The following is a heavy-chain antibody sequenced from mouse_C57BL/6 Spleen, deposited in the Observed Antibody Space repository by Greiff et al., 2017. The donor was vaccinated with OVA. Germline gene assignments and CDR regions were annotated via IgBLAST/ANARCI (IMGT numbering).Heavy chain of an antibody. D-gene: IGHD1-1*01. CDR2: INPSNGGT. CDR3: ARRDYYYGSSYDY. V-gene: IGHV1-53*01. J-gene: IGHJ2*01. CDR1: GYTFTSSW. Sequence: QLQQPGPELVKPGASVKLSCKASGYTFTSSWMPWVKQRPGQGLEWFGNINPSNGGTNYNETFKSKATLTGDKSSSPAYMQLSSLTSEDSAVYYGARRDYYYGSSYDYWGQGTTLTVSS.